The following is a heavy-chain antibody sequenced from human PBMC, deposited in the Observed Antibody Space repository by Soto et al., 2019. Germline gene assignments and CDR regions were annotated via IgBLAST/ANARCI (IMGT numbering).Heavy chain of an antibody. J-gene: IGHJ4*02. D-gene: IGHD6-13*01. CDR2: INAGNGNT. CDR1: GYTFTSYA. V-gene: IGHV1-3*05. CDR3: ARSTEAAAGFVLDY. Sequence: QVQLVQSGAEEKKPGASVKVSCKASGYTFTSYAMHWVRQAPGQRPEWMGWINAGNGNTKYSQKFQGRVTITRDTSASTAYMELSSLRSEDTAVYYCARSTEAAAGFVLDYWGQGTLVTVSS.